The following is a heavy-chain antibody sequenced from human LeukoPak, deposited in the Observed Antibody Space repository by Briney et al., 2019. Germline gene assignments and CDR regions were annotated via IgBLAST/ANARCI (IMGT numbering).Heavy chain of an antibody. CDR1: GGSFSSGGYY. Sequence: SQTLSLTCTVSGGSFSSGGYYWSWIRQHPGKGLEWIGYIYYSGSTYYNPSLKSRVTISVDTSKNQFSLKLSSVTAADTAVYYCARDLDSSGYFPLFYYWGQGTLVTVSS. CDR2: IYYSGST. J-gene: IGHJ4*02. CDR3: ARDLDSSGYFPLFYY. D-gene: IGHD3-22*01. V-gene: IGHV4-30-4*08.